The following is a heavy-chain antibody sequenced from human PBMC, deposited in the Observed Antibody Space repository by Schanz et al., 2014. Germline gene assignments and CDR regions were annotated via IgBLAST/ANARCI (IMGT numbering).Heavy chain of an antibody. Sequence: EVQLVESGGGLVQPGGSLRLSCAASGFSFNNYWMTWFRQAPGKGLEWVANIIHDGSEKFYVDSVKGRFTISRDNAKNSLYLQMDALRAEDTAVYYCARDQTGTTNWFDPWGQGTLVTVSS. J-gene: IGHJ5*02. CDR1: GFSFNNYW. CDR3: ARDQTGTTNWFDP. CDR2: IIHDGSEK. V-gene: IGHV3-7*01. D-gene: IGHD1-7*01.